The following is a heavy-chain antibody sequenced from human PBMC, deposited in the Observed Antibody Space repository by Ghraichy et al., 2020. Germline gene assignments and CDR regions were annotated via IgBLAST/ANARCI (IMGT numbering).Heavy chain of an antibody. CDR1: GGTFSSYA. V-gene: IGHV1-69*13. CDR2: IIPIFGTA. CDR3: ASVFWSGYSPIVGY. Sequence: SVKVSCKASGGTFSSYAISWVRQAPGQGLEWMGGIIPIFGTANYAQKFQGRVTITADESTSTAYMELSSLRSEDTAVYYCASVFWSGYSPIVGYWGQGTLVTVSS. J-gene: IGHJ4*02. D-gene: IGHD3-3*01.